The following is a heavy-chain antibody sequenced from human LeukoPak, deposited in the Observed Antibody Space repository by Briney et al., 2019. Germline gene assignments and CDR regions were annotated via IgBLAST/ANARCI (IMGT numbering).Heavy chain of an antibody. CDR1: GFTFRDYA. V-gene: IGHV3-30-3*01. Sequence: PGGSLRLSCTASGFTFRDYAMHWVRQAPGKGLEWVALISYEGSNKYYADSVKGRFTISRDNSKNTLHLQMNSLRAEDTAVYYCAKDHYSSGWVYYYGMDVWGQGTTVTVSS. CDR3: AKDHYSSGWVYYYGMDV. D-gene: IGHD6-19*01. J-gene: IGHJ6*02. CDR2: ISYEGSNK.